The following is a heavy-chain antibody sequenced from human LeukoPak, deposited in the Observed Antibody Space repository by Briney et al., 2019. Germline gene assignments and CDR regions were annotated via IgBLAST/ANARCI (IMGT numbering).Heavy chain of an antibody. CDR2: ISAYNGNT. J-gene: IGHJ4*02. Sequence: ASVKVSCKASGYTFTSYGISWVRQAPGQGLEWMGWISAYNGNTNYAQKLQGRVTMTTDTSTSTAYMELRSLRSDDTAVYYCARAPNDYYDSRYYFDYWGQGTLVTVFS. CDR1: GYTFTSYG. V-gene: IGHV1-18*01. CDR3: ARAPNDYYDSRYYFDY. D-gene: IGHD3-22*01.